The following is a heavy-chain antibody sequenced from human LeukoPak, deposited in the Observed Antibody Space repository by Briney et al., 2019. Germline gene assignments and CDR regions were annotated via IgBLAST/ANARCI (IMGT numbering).Heavy chain of an antibody. CDR1: GFSFGSEA. D-gene: IGHD1-1*01. CDR2: ISSSSSYI. V-gene: IGHV3-21*01. J-gene: IGHJ4*02. CDR3: ARSTGPGDY. Sequence: GGSLRLSCAVSGFSFGSEAMSWVRQSPARGLGWVSSISSSSSYIYYADSVKGRFTISRDNAKNSLYLQMNSLRAEDTAVYYCARSTGPGDYWGQGTLVTVSS.